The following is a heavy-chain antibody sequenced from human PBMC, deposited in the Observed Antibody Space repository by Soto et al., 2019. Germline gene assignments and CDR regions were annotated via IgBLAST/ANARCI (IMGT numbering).Heavy chain of an antibody. D-gene: IGHD6-19*01. Sequence: QVQLVESGGGVVQPGRSLRLSCAASGFIFTSYGMHWVRQAPGKGLEWVAIIWYNGNNEYYADSVKGRFTISRDNSKNTLYLQMNSLGSEDTAVYYCAKDRGSSGWSLDYWGQGTLVTVSS. CDR1: GFIFTSYG. CDR3: AKDRGSSGWSLDY. J-gene: IGHJ4*02. V-gene: IGHV3-33*06. CDR2: IWYNGNNE.